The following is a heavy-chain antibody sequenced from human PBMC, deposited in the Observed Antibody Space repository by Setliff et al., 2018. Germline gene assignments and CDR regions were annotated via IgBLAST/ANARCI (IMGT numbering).Heavy chain of an antibody. CDR2: ISAYNGNT. CDR3: ARDRIITMIVAPMSPLHDAFDI. Sequence: ASVKVSCKASGYTFTGYDINWVRQATGQGLEWMGWISAYNGNTNYAQKLQGRVTMTTDTSTSTAYMELRSLRSDDTAVYYCARDRIITMIVAPMSPLHDAFDIWGQGTMVTVSS. CDR1: GYTFTGYD. D-gene: IGHD3-22*01. J-gene: IGHJ3*02. V-gene: IGHV1-18*01.